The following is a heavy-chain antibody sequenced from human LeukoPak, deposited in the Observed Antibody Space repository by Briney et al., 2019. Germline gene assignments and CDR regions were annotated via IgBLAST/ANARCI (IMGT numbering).Heavy chain of an antibody. CDR1: GFTLTNFD. V-gene: IGHV1-2*02. CDR3: ARVAYSSSWYLFDY. CDR2: INPNSGGT. J-gene: IGHJ4*02. D-gene: IGHD6-13*01. Sequence: ASVKVSCKASGFTLTNFDINWVRQAPGQGLEWMGWINPNSGGTNYAQKFQGRVTMTRDTSISTAYMELSRLRSDDTAVYYCARVAYSSSWYLFDYWGQGTLVTVSS.